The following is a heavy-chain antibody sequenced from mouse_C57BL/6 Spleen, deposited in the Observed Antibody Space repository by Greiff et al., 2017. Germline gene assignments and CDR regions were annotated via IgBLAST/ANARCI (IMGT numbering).Heavy chain of an antibody. CDR1: GFTFSSYA. J-gene: IGHJ2*01. CDR3: ARGEVYGSSPFDY. Sequence: EVQVVESGGGLVKPGGSLKLSCAASGFTFSSYAMSWVRQTPEKRLEWVATISDGGSYTYYPDNVKGRFTISRDNAKNNLYLQMRHLKSEDTAMYYCARGEVYGSSPFDYWGQGTTLTVSS. CDR2: ISDGGSYT. D-gene: IGHD1-1*01. V-gene: IGHV5-4*01.